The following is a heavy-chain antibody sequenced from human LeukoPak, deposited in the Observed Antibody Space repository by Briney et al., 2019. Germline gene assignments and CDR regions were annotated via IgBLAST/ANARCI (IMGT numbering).Heavy chain of an antibody. D-gene: IGHD1-26*01. V-gene: IGHV3-53*01. J-gene: IGHJ5*02. CDR1: GFTVSSSY. CDR2: IYSGGTT. CDR3: ARSQWFDP. Sequence: GGSLRLSCTVSGFTVSSSYMSWVRQAPGKGLEWVSVIYSGGTTYYADSVKGRFTISRDNSKNALYLQMNSLRAEDTAVYYCARSQWFDPWGQGTLVTVSS.